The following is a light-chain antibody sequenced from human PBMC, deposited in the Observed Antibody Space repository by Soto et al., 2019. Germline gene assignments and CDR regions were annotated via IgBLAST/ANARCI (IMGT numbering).Light chain of an antibody. V-gene: IGKV3-20*01. J-gene: IGKJ2*01. Sequence: EIVLTQSPGTLSLSPGEGATISCRASQSISSSYLAWYQQKPGQPPRLLIYAASSRSTGSADRFSGSGSATDFTPPISSLEPEDFVVYYCQLYGSSHMFSFGQGTKLEIK. CDR3: QLYGSSHMFS. CDR1: QSISSSY. CDR2: AAS.